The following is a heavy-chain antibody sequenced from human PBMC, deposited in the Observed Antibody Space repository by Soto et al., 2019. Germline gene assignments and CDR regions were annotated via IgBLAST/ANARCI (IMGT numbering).Heavy chain of an antibody. J-gene: IGHJ3*02. CDR3: ARGYSSSWYGFRAFDI. V-gene: IGHV1-2*04. CDR2: INPNSGGT. Sequence: ASVKVSCKASGYTFTGYYMHWVRQAPGQGLEWMGWINPNSGGTNYAQKFQGWVTMTRDTSISTAYMELSRLGSDDTAVYYCARGYSSSWYGFRAFDIWGQGTMVTVSS. CDR1: GYTFTGYY. D-gene: IGHD6-13*01.